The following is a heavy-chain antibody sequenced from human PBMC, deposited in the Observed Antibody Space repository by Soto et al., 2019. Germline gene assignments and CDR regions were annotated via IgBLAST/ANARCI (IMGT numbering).Heavy chain of an antibody. V-gene: IGHV3-30-3*01. J-gene: IGHJ4*02. Sequence: QVQLVESGGGVVQPGRSLRLSCAASGFTFSSYAMHWVRQAPGKGLEWVAVISYDGSNKYYADSVKGRFTISRDNSKNTLYLQMNSLRAEDTAVYYCARDWWLGNFDYWGQGTLVTVSS. CDR2: ISYDGSNK. D-gene: IGHD6-19*01. CDR3: ARDWWLGNFDY. CDR1: GFTFSSYA.